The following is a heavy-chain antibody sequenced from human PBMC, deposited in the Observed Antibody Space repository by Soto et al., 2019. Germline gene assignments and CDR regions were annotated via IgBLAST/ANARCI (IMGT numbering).Heavy chain of an antibody. J-gene: IGHJ4*02. Sequence: QLQLQESGSGLVKPSQPLSLTCAVSGGSISSGGYSWSWIRQPPGKGLEWIGYIYHSGSTYYNPSLKRRVTITVDGSKNQFALKLRSVTAADTAVYYCARGQVVAAQHWGQGTLVTVSS. CDR1: GGSISSGGYS. D-gene: IGHD2-15*01. CDR3: ARGQVVAAQH. CDR2: IYHSGST. V-gene: IGHV4-30-2*01.